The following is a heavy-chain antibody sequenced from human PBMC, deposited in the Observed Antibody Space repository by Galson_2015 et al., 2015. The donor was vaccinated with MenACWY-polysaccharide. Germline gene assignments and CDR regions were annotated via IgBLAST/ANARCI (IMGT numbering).Heavy chain of an antibody. V-gene: IGHV4-59*13. Sequence: TLSLTCTVSGGSISSYYWSWIRQPPGKGLEWIGYIYYSGSTNYNPSLKSRVTISVDTSKNQFSLKLSSVTAADTAVYYCARLVSFRYFDYWGQGTLVTVSS. J-gene: IGHJ4*02. D-gene: IGHD3-9*01. CDR2: IYYSGST. CDR3: ARLVSFRYFDY. CDR1: GGSISSYY.